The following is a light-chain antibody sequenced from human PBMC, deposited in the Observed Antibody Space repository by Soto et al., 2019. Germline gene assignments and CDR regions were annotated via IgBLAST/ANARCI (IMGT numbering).Light chain of an antibody. CDR2: GNR. J-gene: IGLJ2*01. CDR3: QSYDISLNGSAV. Sequence: QSVLTQPPSVSGAPGQRVTISCTGNSSNLGAGYDVHWYQQLPGAAPKLVIFGNRNRPSGVPERFSGSKSGTSASLAITGLQAEDEADYFCQSYDISLNGSAVFGGGTQLTVL. V-gene: IGLV1-40*01. CDR1: SSNLGAGYD.